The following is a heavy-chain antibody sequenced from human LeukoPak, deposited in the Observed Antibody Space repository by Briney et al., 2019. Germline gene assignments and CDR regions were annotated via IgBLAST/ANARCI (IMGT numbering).Heavy chain of an antibody. CDR2: INSDVSST. V-gene: IGHV3-74*01. CDR3: ARDRERHWSFDL. CDR1: GFTFSTYW. J-gene: IGHJ2*01. Sequence: GGSLRLSCAASGFTFSTYWMTCVRQAPGHQLVCVSRINSDVSSTTYADSVKGRFTISKANAKNTLYRQMNRLRAEDTPVFYVARDRERHWSFDLWGRGTLVTVSS. D-gene: IGHD1-26*01.